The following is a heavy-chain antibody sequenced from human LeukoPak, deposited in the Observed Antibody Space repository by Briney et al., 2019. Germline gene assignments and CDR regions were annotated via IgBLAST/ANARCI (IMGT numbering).Heavy chain of an antibody. CDR3: ASGESLKYYSDTSGYSDY. V-gene: IGHV1-2*02. J-gene: IGHJ4*02. CDR1: GYTFTGYY. CDR2: INPNSGGA. Sequence: ASVKVSCKASGYTFTGYYIHWVRQAPGQGLEWVGWINPNSGGANYAQKFQGRVTMTRDTSINTAYMDLSRLTSDDTAVYYCASGESLKYYSDTSGYSDYWGQGTPVTVSS. D-gene: IGHD3-22*01.